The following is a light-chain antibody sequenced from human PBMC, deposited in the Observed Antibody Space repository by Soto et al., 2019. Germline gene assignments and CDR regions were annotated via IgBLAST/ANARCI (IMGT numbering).Light chain of an antibody. J-gene: IGLJ2*01. CDR3: SSWTGSGRV. V-gene: IGLV2-14*01. CDR1: SSDVGGY. CDR2: EVS. Sequence: QSALTQPASVSGSPGQSITISCTGTSSDVGGYVSWYQQHPGKAPKLMIYEVSNRPSGVSSRFSGSKSGNTASLTISGLQAEDEADYYCSSWTGSGRVFGGGTQLTVL.